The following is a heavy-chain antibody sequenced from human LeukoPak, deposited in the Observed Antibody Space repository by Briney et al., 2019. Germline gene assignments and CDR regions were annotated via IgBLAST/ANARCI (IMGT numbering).Heavy chain of an antibody. CDR3: ARPNYDILTGYRGYYFDY. CDR1: GYTFTNYG. D-gene: IGHD3-9*01. J-gene: IGHJ4*02. CDR2: ISAYNGNT. V-gene: IGHV1-18*01. Sequence: ASVKVSCKASGYTFTNYGISWVRQAPGQGLEWMGWISAYNGNTNYAQKFQGRVTITADESTSTAYMELSSLRSEDTAVYYCARPNYDILTGYRGYYFDYWGQGTLVTVSS.